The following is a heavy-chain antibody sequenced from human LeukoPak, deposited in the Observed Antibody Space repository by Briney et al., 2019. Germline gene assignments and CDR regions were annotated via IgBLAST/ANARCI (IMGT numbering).Heavy chain of an antibody. CDR1: GFTFSNYS. CDR3: ARGSVSGIFDY. CDR2: ISSSSSTI. Sequence: GGSLRLSCAASGFTFSNYSMDWVRQAPGKGLEWVSYISSSSSTIYYADSVKGRFTISRDNAKNSLYLQMNSLRAEDTAVYYCARGSVSGIFDYWGQGTLVTVSS. D-gene: IGHD3-10*01. J-gene: IGHJ4*02. V-gene: IGHV3-48*01.